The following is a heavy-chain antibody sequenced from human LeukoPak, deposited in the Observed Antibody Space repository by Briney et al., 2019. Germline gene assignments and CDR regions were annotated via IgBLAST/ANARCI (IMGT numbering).Heavy chain of an antibody. CDR3: AKDRLWFGESSIGVGDLLFDY. Sequence: PGGSLRLSCAASGFTFSSYAMSWVRQAPGKGLEWVSAISGSGGSTYYADSVKGRFTISRDNSKNTLYLQMNSLRAEDTAVYYCAKDRLWFGESSIGVGDLLFDYWGQGTLVTVSS. CDR1: GFTFSSYA. J-gene: IGHJ4*02. D-gene: IGHD3-10*01. CDR2: ISGSGGST. V-gene: IGHV3-23*01.